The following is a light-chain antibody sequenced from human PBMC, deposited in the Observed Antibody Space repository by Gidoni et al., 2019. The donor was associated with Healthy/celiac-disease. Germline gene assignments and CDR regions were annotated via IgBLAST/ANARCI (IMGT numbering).Light chain of an antibody. V-gene: IGKV3-11*01. J-gene: IGKJ2*01. CDR2: DAS. CDR1: QSVSSF. CDR3: QQRSNWPL. Sequence: IVLTQSPATLSLSPGERATLSCRASQSVSSFLAWYQQKPGQAPRLLIYDASNRATGIPARFSGSGSGTDFTLTISSLEPEDFAVYYCQQRSNWPLFXQXTKLEIK.